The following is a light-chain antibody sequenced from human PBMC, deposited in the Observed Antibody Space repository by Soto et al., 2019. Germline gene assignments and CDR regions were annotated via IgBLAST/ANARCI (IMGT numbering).Light chain of an antibody. Sequence: DIQLTQSPSFLSSSLVVTVHIPFLASQSIGSWLAWYQQKPGKAPKLLIYKASTLESGVPSRFSGSGSGTDFTLTINSLQPEDFAVYYCQETYHPPLTFGQGTKVDIK. CDR2: KAS. CDR3: QETYHPPLT. CDR1: QSIGSW. J-gene: IGKJ1*01. V-gene: IGKV1-5*03.